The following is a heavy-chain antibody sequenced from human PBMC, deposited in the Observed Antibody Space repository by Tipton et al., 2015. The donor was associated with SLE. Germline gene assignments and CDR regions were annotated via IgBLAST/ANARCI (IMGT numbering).Heavy chain of an antibody. V-gene: IGHV4-34*01. CDR3: ARQADSSSEFDY. Sequence: TLSLTCAVYGGSFSGYYWSWIRQPPGKGLEWIGEINHSGSTYYNPSLKSRVTISGDTSKNQFSLKRTSVTAADTAVYYCARQADSSSEFDYWGQGTLVTVSS. CDR1: GGSFSGYY. D-gene: IGHD6-6*01. CDR2: INHSGST. J-gene: IGHJ4*02.